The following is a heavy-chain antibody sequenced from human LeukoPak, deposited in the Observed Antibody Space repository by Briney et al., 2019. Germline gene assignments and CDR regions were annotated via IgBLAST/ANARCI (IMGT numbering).Heavy chain of an antibody. CDR1: GYTFTGHY. CDR2: INPNIGDT. CDR3: VRGDGYTSTSPFDY. J-gene: IGHJ4*02. D-gene: IGHD2-2*02. Sequence: ASVTVFCKASGYTFTGHYLHCVRQAPGQGLEWMGWINPNIGDTNYAQKIQGRVTMTRDTSINTVYMELSRLISDDMAVYYCVRGDGYTSTSPFDYWGQGTPVTVSS. V-gene: IGHV1-2*02.